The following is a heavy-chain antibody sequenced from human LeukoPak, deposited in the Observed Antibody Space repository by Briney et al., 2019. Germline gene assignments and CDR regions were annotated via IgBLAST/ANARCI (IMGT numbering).Heavy chain of an antibody. CDR1: GFTSTPSE. D-gene: IGHD2-15*01. CDR2: ISDTGSLK. V-gene: IGHV3-48*03. CDR3: SSYCSEGTCYGYFHH. J-gene: IGHJ1*01. Sequence: PGGSLRLSCAASGFTSTPSELNWVRQAPGKGLEWISYISDTGSLKYYADSVKGRFTISRDNAKNFLYLQMNSLRVEDTGIYYCSSYCSEGTCYGYFHHWGQGTLVSVSS.